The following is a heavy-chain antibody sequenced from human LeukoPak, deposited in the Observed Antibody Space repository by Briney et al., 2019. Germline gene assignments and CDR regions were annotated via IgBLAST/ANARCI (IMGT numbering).Heavy chain of an antibody. CDR1: GYSFTSYW. Sequence: GESLKISCKGSGYSFTSYWIGWVRQMPGKGLEWMGIIYPGDSDTRYSPSFQGQVTISADKSISTAYLQWSSLKASDTAMYYCARPYGSGSYYNVGDYFDYWGQGTLVTVSS. CDR2: IYPGDSDT. V-gene: IGHV5-51*01. CDR3: ARPYGSGSYYNVGDYFDY. J-gene: IGHJ4*02. D-gene: IGHD3-10*01.